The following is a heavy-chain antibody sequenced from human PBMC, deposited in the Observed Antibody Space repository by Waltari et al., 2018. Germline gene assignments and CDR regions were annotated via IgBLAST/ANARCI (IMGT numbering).Heavy chain of an antibody. CDR1: GYSISSGYY. V-gene: IGHV4-38-2*01. CDR2: IYHSGST. CDR3: ARQKITEGYVDTAMVLFDY. Sequence: QVQLQESGPGLVKPSETLSLTCAVSGYSISSGYYWGWIRQPPGKGLEWIGSIYHSGSTYYNPSLKSRVTISVDTSKNQFSLKLSSVTAADTAVYYCARQKITEGYVDTAMVLFDYWGQGTLVTVSS. D-gene: IGHD5-18*01. J-gene: IGHJ4*02.